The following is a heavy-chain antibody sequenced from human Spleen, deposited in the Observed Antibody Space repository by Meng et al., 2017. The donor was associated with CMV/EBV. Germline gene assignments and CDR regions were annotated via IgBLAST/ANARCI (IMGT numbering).Heavy chain of an antibody. J-gene: IGHJ3*02. CDR3: ARATNLLITMVRGVRNYAFDI. CDR2: NSSSGSTI. Sequence: SLKISCAASGFTFSDYYMSWIRQAPGKGLEWVSYNSSSGSTIYYADSVKGRFTIYRDNAKNSLYLQMNRLRAEDTAVYYCARATNLLITMVRGVRNYAFDIWGQGTMVTVSS. CDR1: GFTFSDYY. V-gene: IGHV3-11*01. D-gene: IGHD3-10*01.